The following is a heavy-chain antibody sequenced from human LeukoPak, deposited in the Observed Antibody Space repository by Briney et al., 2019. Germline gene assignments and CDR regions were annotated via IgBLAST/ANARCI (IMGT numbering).Heavy chain of an antibody. V-gene: IGHV3-21*01. J-gene: IGHJ6*02. D-gene: IGHD2-21*02. CDR2: ISSSSSYI. Sequence: GGSLRLSCAASGFTFSSYSMNWVRQAPGKGLEWVSSISSSSSYIYYADSVKGRFTISRDNAKNSPYLQMNSLRAEDTAVYYCARDSGIVVVTAISGYYYGMDVWGQGTTVTVSS. CDR1: GFTFSSYS. CDR3: ARDSGIVVVTAISGYYYGMDV.